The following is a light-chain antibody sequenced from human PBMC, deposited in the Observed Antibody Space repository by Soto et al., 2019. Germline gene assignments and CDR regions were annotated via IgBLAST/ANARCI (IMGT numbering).Light chain of an antibody. V-gene: IGKV2-28*01. CDR1: KSFLLSNDYNY. CDR2: LGS. CDR3: MQALQTPIT. Sequence: VMTHSPLSLPATPGDPASISCGPSKSFLLSNDYNYLDWYLQKPGQSPQLLIYLGSNRASGVLDRFSGSGSGTDFTLKISRVEAEDVGVYYCMQALQTPITFGQGTRLEIK. J-gene: IGKJ5*01.